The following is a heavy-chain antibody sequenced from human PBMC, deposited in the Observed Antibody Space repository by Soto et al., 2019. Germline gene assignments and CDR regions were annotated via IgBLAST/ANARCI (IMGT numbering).Heavy chain of an antibody. V-gene: IGHV2-5*02. D-gene: IGHD3-3*01. Sequence: QITLNESGPTVVRPTETLTLTCRFSGFSLTTSGVGVGWIRQSPGKTPEWLALIYWDDDRRYSASPKSRLTITKDTSKIQVVLTVSDLDPTDTATYYCAHRVLRAVFGLVTTTAIYFDFWGQGTPVAVSS. J-gene: IGHJ4*02. CDR3: AHRVLRAVFGLVTTTAIYFDF. CDR2: IYWDDDR. CDR1: GFSLTTSGVG.